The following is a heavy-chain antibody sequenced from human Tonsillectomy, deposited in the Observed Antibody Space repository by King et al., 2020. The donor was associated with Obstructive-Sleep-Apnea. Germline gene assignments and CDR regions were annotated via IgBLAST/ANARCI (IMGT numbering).Heavy chain of an antibody. CDR2: ISYDGSNK. CDR3: ARERYCGADCFGSYFQY. CDR1: GFTFRNYA. Sequence: VQLVESGGGVVQPRRSLRLSCAASGFTFRNYAMHWVRQAPGKGLEWVAVISYDGSNKYYADSVKGRFTISRDNSKNTLYLQMNSLRVEDTAVYYCARERYCGADCFGSYFQYWGQGTLVTVSS. J-gene: IGHJ1*01. D-gene: IGHD2-21*02. V-gene: IGHV3-30*04.